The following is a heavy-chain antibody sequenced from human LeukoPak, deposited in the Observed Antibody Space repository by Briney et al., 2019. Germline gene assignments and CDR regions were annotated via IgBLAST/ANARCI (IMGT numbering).Heavy chain of an antibody. CDR1: GYTFTSYY. CDR2: INPSGGST. Sequence: ASVKVSCKASGYTFTSYYMHWVRQAPGRGLEWMGIINPSGGSTSYAQKFQGRVTMTRDTSTSTVYMELSSLRSEDTAVYYCARAEDDFWSGYNYYFDYWGQGTLVTVSS. CDR3: ARAEDDFWSGYNYYFDY. V-gene: IGHV1-46*01. J-gene: IGHJ4*02. D-gene: IGHD3-3*01.